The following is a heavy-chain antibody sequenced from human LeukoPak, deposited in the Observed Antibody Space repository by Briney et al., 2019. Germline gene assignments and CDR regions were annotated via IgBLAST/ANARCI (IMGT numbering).Heavy chain of an antibody. CDR2: ISGRSSYI. J-gene: IGHJ3*02. Sequence: NPGGSLRFSCAASGFTFSSYRMNGVRKAQGKGLEWVPSISGRSSYIYYADSVKGRFTISRDNAKNSLYLQMNSLRAEDTAVYYCARVDYDILTGYYIYAFDIWGQGTMVTVSS. CDR1: GFTFSSYR. CDR3: ARVDYDILTGYYIYAFDI. V-gene: IGHV3-21*01. D-gene: IGHD3-9*01.